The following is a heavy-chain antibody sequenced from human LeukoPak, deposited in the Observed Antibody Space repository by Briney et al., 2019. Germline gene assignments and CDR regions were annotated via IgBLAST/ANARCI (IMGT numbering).Heavy chain of an antibody. D-gene: IGHD5-12*01. CDR3: ARQHRVTTSSYYGMDV. J-gene: IGHJ6*02. CDR1: GGSISSYY. Sequence: NPSETLSLTCTVSGGSISSYYWSWIRQPPGKGLEWIGYIYDSGSANYNPSLKSRVTISVHTSKNQFSLKVKSVTAADTAVYYCARQHRVTTSSYYGMDVWGQGTTVTVSS. V-gene: IGHV4-59*08. CDR2: IYDSGSA.